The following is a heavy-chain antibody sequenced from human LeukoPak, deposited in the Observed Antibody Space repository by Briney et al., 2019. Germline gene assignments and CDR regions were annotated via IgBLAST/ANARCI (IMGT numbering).Heavy chain of an antibody. CDR1: GGTFSSYA. V-gene: IGHV1-18*01. CDR3: ARSPLRSNYDFWSGYSGGREDY. D-gene: IGHD3-3*01. CDR2: ISAYNGNT. Sequence: ASVKVSCKASGGTFSSYAISWVRQAPGQGLEWMGWISAYNGNTNYAQKLQGRVTMTTDTSTSTAYMELRSLRSDDTAVYYCARSPLRSNYDFWSGYSGGREDYWGQGTLVTVSS. J-gene: IGHJ4*02.